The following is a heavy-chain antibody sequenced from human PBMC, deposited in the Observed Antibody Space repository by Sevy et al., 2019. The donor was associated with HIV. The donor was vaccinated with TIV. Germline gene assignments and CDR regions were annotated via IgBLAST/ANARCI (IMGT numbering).Heavy chain of an antibody. CDR1: GLSGSDNY. J-gene: IGHJ6*02. D-gene: IGHD3-22*01. Sequence: GGSLRLSCAASGLSGSDNYMNWVRQAPGKGLELVSVIYSDGRTYYADAVKGRFTISRDNSKNTLYLHMNNLRPEDTAVYYCARDRYYDASGYYYYYYGMDVWGQGTTVTVSS. CDR3: ARDRYYDASGYYYYYYGMDV. V-gene: IGHV3-66*01. CDR2: IYSDGRT.